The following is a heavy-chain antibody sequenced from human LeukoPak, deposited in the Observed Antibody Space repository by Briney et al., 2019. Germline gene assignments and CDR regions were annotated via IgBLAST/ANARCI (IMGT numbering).Heavy chain of an antibody. CDR1: GVSFSTYA. CDR3: AKDSGGTYFYYYYYMDV. V-gene: IGHV3-23*01. D-gene: IGHD1-26*01. J-gene: IGHJ6*03. Sequence: PGGSLRLSCAASGVSFSTYAMSWVRQAPGKGLEWVSAISAGGATIYYADSVKGRFTVSRDNSKNTLYLHMNSLRAEDTAIYYCAKDSGGTYFYYYYYMDVWGKGTTVTVSS. CDR2: ISAGGATI.